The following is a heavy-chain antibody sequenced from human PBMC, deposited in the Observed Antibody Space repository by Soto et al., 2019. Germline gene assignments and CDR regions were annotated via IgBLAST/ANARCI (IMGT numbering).Heavy chain of an antibody. CDR3: AKGYCSSTSCYFDY. D-gene: IGHD2-2*01. Sequence: SGGSLRLSCAASGFTFDDYAMHWVRQAPGKGLEWVSGISWNSGSIGYADSVKGRFTISRDNAKNSLYLQMNSLRAEDTALYYCAKGYCSSTSCYFDYWGQGTLVTVSS. J-gene: IGHJ4*02. CDR2: ISWNSGSI. CDR1: GFTFDDYA. V-gene: IGHV3-9*01.